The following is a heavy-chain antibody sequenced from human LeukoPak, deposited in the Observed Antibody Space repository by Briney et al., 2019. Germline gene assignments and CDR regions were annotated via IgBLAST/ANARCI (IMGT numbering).Heavy chain of an antibody. CDR3: QVVPAAFLPSDY. D-gene: IGHD2-2*01. J-gene: IGHJ4*02. V-gene: IGHV3-74*01. CDR1: GFTFSSYW. CDR2: INTDGSST. Sequence: PGGSLRLSCAASGFTFSSYWMHWVRQAPGKGLVWVSRINTDGSSTSYADSVKGRFTISRDNAKNTLYLQMNSLRAEDTAVYYCQVVPAAFLPSDYWGQGALVTVSS.